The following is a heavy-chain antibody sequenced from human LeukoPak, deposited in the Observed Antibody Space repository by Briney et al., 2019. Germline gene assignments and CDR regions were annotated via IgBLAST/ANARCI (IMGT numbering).Heavy chain of an antibody. J-gene: IGHJ4*02. D-gene: IGHD1-7*01. CDR3: AGRNYDLYYFDY. CDR1: GGSISSGGYY. CDR2: IYYSGST. V-gene: IGHV4-31*03. Sequence: PSQTPSLTCTVSGGSISSGGYYWSWIRQHPGKGLEWIGYIYYSGSTYYNPSLKSRVTISVDTSKKQFSLKLSSVTAADTAVYYCAGRNYDLYYFDYWGQGTLVTVSS.